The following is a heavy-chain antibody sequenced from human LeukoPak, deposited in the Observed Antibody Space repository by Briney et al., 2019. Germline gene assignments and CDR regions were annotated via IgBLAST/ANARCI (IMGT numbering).Heavy chain of an antibody. V-gene: IGHV1-2*02. CDR2: INPNTGGT. CDR1: GYSFTDYY. CDR3: ATYNRPNTPSPPLDY. D-gene: IGHD2/OR15-2a*01. J-gene: IGHJ4*02. Sequence: ASVKVSCKASGYSFTDYYMHWVRQAPGQGLEWMGWINPNTGGTKYAQKFQGRVTMTRDTSITTVYMELTSLSSDDTALYYCATYNRPNTPSPPLDYWGQGSLVTVSS.